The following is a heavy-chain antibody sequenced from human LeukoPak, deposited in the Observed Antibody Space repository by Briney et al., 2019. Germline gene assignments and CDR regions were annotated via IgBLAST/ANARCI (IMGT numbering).Heavy chain of an antibody. D-gene: IGHD3-16*01. CDR2: ISAYNGNT. V-gene: IGHV1-18*01. CDR3: ARGLWDDRPKYNWFDP. J-gene: IGHJ5*02. Sequence: ASVKVSCKASGGTFSSYGINWVRQAPGQGLEWMGWISAYNGNTNYAQKLQGRVTMTTDTSTSTAYMELRSLRSDDTAVYYCARGLWDDRPKYNWFDPWGQGTLVTVSS. CDR1: GGTFSSYG.